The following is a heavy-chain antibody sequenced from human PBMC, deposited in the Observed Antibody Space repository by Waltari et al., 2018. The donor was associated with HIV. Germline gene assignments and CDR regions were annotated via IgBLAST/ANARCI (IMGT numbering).Heavy chain of an antibody. V-gene: IGHV3-30*18. CDR2: ISYDGINK. CDR3: AKDYFVVVTAAGPFDP. D-gene: IGHD2-21*02. Sequence: QVKLVESGGGVVQPGGSLRLSWPAAGSGSSRRGRHGVRQPPGKGLEWGAVISYDGINKYYADSVKGRFTISRDNSKNTLYLQMNSLRAEDTAVYYCAKDYFVVVTAAGPFDPWGQGTLVTVSS. J-gene: IGHJ5*02. CDR1: GSGSSRRG.